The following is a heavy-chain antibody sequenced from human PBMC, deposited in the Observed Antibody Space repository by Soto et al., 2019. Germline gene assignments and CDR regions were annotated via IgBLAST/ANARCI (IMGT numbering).Heavy chain of an antibody. CDR1: GGTFSSYA. V-gene: IGHV1-69*13. CDR3: ARGNHPMSDAFDI. J-gene: IGHJ3*02. Sequence: GASVKVSCKASGGTFSSYAISWVRQAPGQGLEWMGGTIPIFGTANYAQKFQGRVTITADESTSTAYMELSSLRSEDTAVYYCARGNHPMSDAFDIWGQGTMVPVSS. CDR2: TIPIFGTA.